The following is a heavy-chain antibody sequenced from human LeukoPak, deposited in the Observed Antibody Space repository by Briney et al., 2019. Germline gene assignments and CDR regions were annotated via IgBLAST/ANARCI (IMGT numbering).Heavy chain of an antibody. Sequence: PGGSLRLSCAASEFTFSSYSMRWVRQAPGKGLESVANIKEDGSEKYYVDSVKGRFTISRDNAKSSLYLQMNSLTAEDTAVYYCVRGARYSNLWGGGGLVAVSS. CDR3: VRGARYSNL. CDR1: EFTFSSYS. J-gene: IGHJ4*02. D-gene: IGHD6-13*01. CDR2: IKEDGSEK. V-gene: IGHV3-7*03.